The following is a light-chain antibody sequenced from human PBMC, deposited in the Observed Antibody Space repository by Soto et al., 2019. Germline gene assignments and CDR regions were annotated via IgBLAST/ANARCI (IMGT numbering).Light chain of an antibody. V-gene: IGKV3-20*01. CDR3: QQYGSSPVT. CDR1: QSVSSSY. J-gene: IGKJ2*01. CDR2: GAT. Sequence: EIVLTQSPGTLSLSPGERATLSCRASQSVSSSYLAWYQQKPGQAPRLLIYGATSRATGIPDRFSGSGSGTDFTLTISRLEPEDFAVYYCQQYGSSPVTFGQGTKLEIK.